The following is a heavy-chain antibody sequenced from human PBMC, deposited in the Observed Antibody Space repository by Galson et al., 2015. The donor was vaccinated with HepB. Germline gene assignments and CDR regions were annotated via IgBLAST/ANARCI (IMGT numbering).Heavy chain of an antibody. CDR3: ARDSGYYYDISEYYGEAYYYYGMDI. CDR1: GFTFSSYA. J-gene: IGHJ6*02. Sequence: SLRLSCAASGFTFSSYAMHWVRQAPGKGLEWVAVISYDGSNKYYADSVKGRFTISRDNSKNTLYLQMNSLRAEDTAVYYCARDSGYYYDISEYYGEAYYYYGMDIWGQGTTVTVSS. CDR2: ISYDGSNK. D-gene: IGHD3-22*01. V-gene: IGHV3-30*04.